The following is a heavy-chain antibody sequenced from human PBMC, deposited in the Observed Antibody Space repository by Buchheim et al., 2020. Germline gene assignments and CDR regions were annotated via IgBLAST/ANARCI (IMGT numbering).Heavy chain of an antibody. CDR3: ARSDPSTDYYNGMDV. CDR1: GFSVSNKY. Sequence: EVRLVEAGGGLIQPGGSQRLSCAASGFSVSNKYMSWVRQTPGKGLAWVSVIHANGLTYYADSVKGRFTISRVTSKNLFDLQMSSLRAEDTAIYYCARSDPSTDYYNGMDVWGQGT. J-gene: IGHJ6*02. CDR2: IHANGLT. V-gene: IGHV3-53*01.